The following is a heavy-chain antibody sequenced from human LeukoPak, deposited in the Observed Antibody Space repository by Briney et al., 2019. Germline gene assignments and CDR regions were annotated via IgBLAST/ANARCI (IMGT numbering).Heavy chain of an antibody. J-gene: IGHJ5*02. V-gene: IGHV4-39*01. Sequence: SETLSLTCTVSGGSISSSSYYWGWIRQPPGKGLEWVASIYYSGSVHYNPSLKSRVTMSVDTSKNQFSLNLRSVTAADTAVYYCARRMIGIRFDPWGQGTLVTVSS. D-gene: IGHD3-22*01. CDR2: IYYSGSV. CDR3: ARRMIGIRFDP. CDR1: GGSISSSSYY.